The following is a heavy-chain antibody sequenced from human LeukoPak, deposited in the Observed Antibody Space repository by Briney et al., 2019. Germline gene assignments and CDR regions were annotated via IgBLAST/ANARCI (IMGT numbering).Heavy chain of an antibody. CDR3: APSSGAPAAGAPFDY. D-gene: IGHD6-6*01. CDR1: GFTFSSYA. V-gene: IGHV3-23*01. CDR2: ISGSGGST. J-gene: IGHJ4*02. Sequence: PGGSLRLSCAASGFTFSSYAMSWVRQAPGKGLEWVSAISGSGGSTYYADSVKGRFTISRDNSKNTLYLRMNSLRAEDTAVYYCAPSSGAPAAGAPFDYWGQGTLVTVSS.